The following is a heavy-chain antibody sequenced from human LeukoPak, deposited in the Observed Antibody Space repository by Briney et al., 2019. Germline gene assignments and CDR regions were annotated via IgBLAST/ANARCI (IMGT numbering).Heavy chain of an antibody. CDR3: ARAGTMVRGVIWFDP. CDR2: IYYSGST. Sequence: SETLSLTCTVSGGSISSYYWSRIRQPPGKGLEWIGYIYYSGSTNYNPSLKSRVTISVDTSKNQFSLKLSSVTAADTAVYYCARAGTMVRGVIWFDPWGQGTLVIVSS. CDR1: GGSISSYY. D-gene: IGHD3-10*01. J-gene: IGHJ5*02. V-gene: IGHV4-59*01.